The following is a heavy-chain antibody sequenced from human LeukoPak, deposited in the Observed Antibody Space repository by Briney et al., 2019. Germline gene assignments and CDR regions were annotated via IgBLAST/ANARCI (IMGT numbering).Heavy chain of an antibody. D-gene: IGHD6-13*01. CDR3: ARAIGGYSSSWYLDY. V-gene: IGHV3-23*01. CDR1: GFTFSSYA. J-gene: IGHJ4*02. CDR2: LSGSGGNT. Sequence: GGSLRLSCAASGFTFSSYAMSWVRQAPGKGLEWVSGLSGSGGNTYYADSVKGRFTISRDNPKNTLYLQMNSLRAEDTAVYYCARAIGGYSSSWYLDYWGQGTLVTVSS.